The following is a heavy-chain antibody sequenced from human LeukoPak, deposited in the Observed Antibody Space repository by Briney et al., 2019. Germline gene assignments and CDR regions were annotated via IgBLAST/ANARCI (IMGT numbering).Heavy chain of an antibody. J-gene: IGHJ4*02. CDR2: IYYSKNT. CDR1: GGSISSSSAY. CDR3: VSPRGFSYGYFDY. D-gene: IGHD5-18*01. Sequence: SETLSLTCTVTGGSISSSSAYWGWIRQPPGKGLEWIGSIYYSKNTYYNPSLKSRVTISADTSKNQFSLTLGSVSATDTAVYYCVSPRGFSYGYFDYWGQGTLVTVSS. V-gene: IGHV4-39*01.